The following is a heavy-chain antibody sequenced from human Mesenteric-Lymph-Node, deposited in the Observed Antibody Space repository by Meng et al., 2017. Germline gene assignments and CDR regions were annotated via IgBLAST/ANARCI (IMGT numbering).Heavy chain of an antibody. CDR3: ARADKVRFDY. V-gene: IGHV4-4*02. Sequence: QVELWEAGAEMVTASVTLSLTCAVSGGSMSSTNWWSRARQPPGKGLEWIGEIDHSGSTNYKPPLKSRVSISVDKSKNQFSLKLSSVTAADTAVYYCARADKVRFDYWGQGTLVTVSS. CDR2: IDHSGST. J-gene: IGHJ4*02. CDR1: GGSMSSTNW.